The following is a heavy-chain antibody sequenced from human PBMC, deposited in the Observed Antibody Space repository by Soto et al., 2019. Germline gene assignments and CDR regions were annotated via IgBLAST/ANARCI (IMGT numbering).Heavy chain of an antibody. CDR1: GFAFGGFS. D-gene: IGHD3-16*01. CDR2: TSSDGSNK. J-gene: IGHJ4*02. Sequence: QVQLVESGGGVVRPGKSLTLSCTGSGFAFGGFSIHWVRQSPGKGLEWLAMTSSDGSNKYLADSVKGRFTVSRDMSRTTVFLQMDNLRLEDTAVYYCARGGDVLDYWGRGALVTVSS. V-gene: IGHV3-30*03. CDR3: ARGGDVLDY.